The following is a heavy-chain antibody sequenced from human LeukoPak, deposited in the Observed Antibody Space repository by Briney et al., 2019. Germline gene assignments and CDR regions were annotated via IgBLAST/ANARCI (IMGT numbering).Heavy chain of an antibody. J-gene: IGHJ4*02. CDR2: IRGSGGST. D-gene: IGHD2-2*01. V-gene: IGHV3-23*01. CDR3: AKAHCSPTSCSRIDY. Sequence: GGSLRLSWAASGFTFSTCAMGWLRQAPGKGLGWVSAIRGSGGSTFYADSVKGRFTISRDNSKNTVYLQMSGLRAEDTALYYCAKAHCSPTSCSRIDYWGQGTLVTVSS. CDR1: GFTFSTCA.